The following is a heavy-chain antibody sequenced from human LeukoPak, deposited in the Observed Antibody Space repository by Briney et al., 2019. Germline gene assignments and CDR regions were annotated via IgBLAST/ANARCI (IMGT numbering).Heavy chain of an antibody. V-gene: IGHV4-59*01. Sequence: PGTLSLTCAVPGGSISSYYRSWIRQPPGKGLEWIGYIDYSGRTNYNPSPKTRVTISVDTSKNQFSLKLSSVTAADTAVYYWARGGPGSDYYGMDVWGQGTTVTVYS. CDR2: IDYSGRT. CDR1: GGSISSYY. J-gene: IGHJ6*01. D-gene: IGHD1-26*01. CDR3: ARGGPGSDYYGMDV.